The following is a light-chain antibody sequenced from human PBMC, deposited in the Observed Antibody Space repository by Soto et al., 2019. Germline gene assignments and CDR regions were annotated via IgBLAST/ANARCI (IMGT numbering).Light chain of an antibody. J-gene: IGKJ5*01. V-gene: IGKV3-20*01. CDR2: GAS. CDR3: QQYGASLFT. CDR1: QIVSSSY. Sequence: EIVLTQSPCTLSFSPWERATLSCMASQIVSSSYLAWYQQKPGQAPRLLIYGASSRATGIPDRFSGSGSGTDFTLTISRLEPEDFAVYYCQQYGASLFTFGQGTRLEIK.